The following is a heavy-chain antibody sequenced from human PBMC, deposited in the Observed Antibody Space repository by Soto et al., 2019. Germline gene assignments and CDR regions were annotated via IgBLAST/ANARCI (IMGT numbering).Heavy chain of an antibody. Sequence: GESLKISCAASGFTFSSYAMSWVRQAPGKGLEWVSAISGSGGSTYYADSVKGRFTISRDNSKNTLYLQMNSLRAEDTAVYYCANFLHLAAAGSWGQGTLVTVSS. D-gene: IGHD6-13*01. CDR1: GFTFSSYA. CDR2: ISGSGGST. V-gene: IGHV3-23*01. CDR3: ANFLHLAAAGS. J-gene: IGHJ5*02.